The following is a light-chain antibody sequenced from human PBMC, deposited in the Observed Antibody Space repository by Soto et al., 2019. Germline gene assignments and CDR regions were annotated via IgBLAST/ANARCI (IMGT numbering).Light chain of an antibody. CDR2: EVS. CDR3: SSYTSSSTRV. CDR1: SSDVGAYNY. V-gene: IGLV2-14*01. J-gene: IGLJ2*01. Sequence: QSALTQPASVSGSPGQSITISCTGTSSDVGAYNYVSWYQQHPGKAPKLMIYEVSNRPSGVSNRFSGSKSGNTASLTISGLQAEDEGDYYCSSYTSSSTRVFGGGTKLTVL.